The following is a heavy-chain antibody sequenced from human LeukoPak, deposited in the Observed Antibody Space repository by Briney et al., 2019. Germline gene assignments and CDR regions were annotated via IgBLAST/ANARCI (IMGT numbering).Heavy chain of an antibody. D-gene: IGHD1-14*01. J-gene: IGHJ4*02. CDR3: ATETNGRHYDY. CDR1: GLTFSTSG. Sequence: GGSLRLSCTASGLTFSTSGFNWVRQAPGKWLEWVASIGPTGSDRYHADSIKGRFTISRDNANNFLYLQMNSLRAEDTAVYYCATETNGRHYDYWGQGTLLTVSS. CDR2: IGPTGSDR. V-gene: IGHV3-21*06.